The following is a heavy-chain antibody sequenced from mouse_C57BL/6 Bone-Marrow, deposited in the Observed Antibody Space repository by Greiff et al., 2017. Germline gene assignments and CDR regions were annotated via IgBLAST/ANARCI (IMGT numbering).Heavy chain of an antibody. CDR3: ARSGYYCGSCSYAMDY. Sequence: QVQLQQPGTELVKPGASVKLSCKASGYTFTSYWMHWVKQRPGQGLEWIGNINPSNGGTNYNEKFKSKATLTVDKSSSTAYMQLSSLTSEDSAVYYCARSGYYCGSCSYAMDYWGQGTSVTVSS. J-gene: IGHJ4*01. CDR2: INPSNGGT. D-gene: IGHD1-1*01. CDR1: GYTFTSYW. V-gene: IGHV1-53*01.